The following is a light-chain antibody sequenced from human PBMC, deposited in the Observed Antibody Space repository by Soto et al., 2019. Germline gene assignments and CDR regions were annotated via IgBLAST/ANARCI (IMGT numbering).Light chain of an antibody. V-gene: IGLV2-23*02. CDR2: EVN. Sequence: QSALTQPASVSGSPGQSITISCTGTSSDVGSYNLVSWFQQHPGKAPKLMIYEVNKRPSGVSYRFSGSKSGNTASLTISGLQAEDEADYYCCSYAGSSTGVFGGGTKVTVL. CDR3: CSYAGSSTGV. CDR1: SSDVGSYNL. J-gene: IGLJ3*02.